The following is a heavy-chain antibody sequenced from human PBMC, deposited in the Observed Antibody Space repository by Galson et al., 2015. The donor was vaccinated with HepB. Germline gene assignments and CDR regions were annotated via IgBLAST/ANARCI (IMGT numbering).Heavy chain of an antibody. J-gene: IGHJ3*01. D-gene: IGHD3-16*01. CDR1: GFALTIYW. CDR2: INQDGRDK. V-gene: IGHV3-7*01. CDR3: ARGHWALDM. Sequence: SLRLSCAVSGFALTIYWMSWVRQAPGKGLEWVASINQDGRDKYHVDSVKGRFIVSRDIAKNVLYLQMDGLRAEDTAVCYCARGHWALDMGGRGTAVTVSS.